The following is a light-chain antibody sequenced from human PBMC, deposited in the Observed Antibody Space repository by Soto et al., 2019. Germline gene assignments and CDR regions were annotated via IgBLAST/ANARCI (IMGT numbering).Light chain of an antibody. Sequence: QSVLTQPPSVSGAPGQRVTISCTGSGSNIGAGYDVHWYQQLPGTAPKLLIFANINRPSGVPDRFSGSKSGASASLAITGLRAEDEADYYCQSYDSSLSGDVFGTGTKVTVL. V-gene: IGLV1-40*01. CDR1: GSNIGAGYD. J-gene: IGLJ1*01. CDR3: QSYDSSLSGDV. CDR2: ANI.